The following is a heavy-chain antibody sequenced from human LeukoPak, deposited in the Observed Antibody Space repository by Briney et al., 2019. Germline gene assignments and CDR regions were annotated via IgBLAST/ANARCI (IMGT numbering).Heavy chain of an antibody. J-gene: IGHJ6*02. CDR3: HLGSLVAYGMDV. CDR1: GFTFSSYA. D-gene: IGHD1-26*01. V-gene: IGHV3-23*01. CDR2: ISGSGGST. Sequence: GGSLRLSCAASGFTFSSYAMSWVRQAPGKGLEWVSAISGSGGSTYYADSVKGRFTISRDNSKNTLYLQMNSLRAEDTAVYYCHLGSLVAYGMDVWGQGTTVTVSS.